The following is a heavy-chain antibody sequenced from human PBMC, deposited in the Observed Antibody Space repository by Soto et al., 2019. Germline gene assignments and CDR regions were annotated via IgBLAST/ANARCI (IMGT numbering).Heavy chain of an antibody. V-gene: IGHV3-30-3*01. Sequence: GGSLGVGCVSSVFTFSSYAMHWVGQAPGTGLEWVSVISYDGSNKYYAESVKGRFTISRVNSKNRLYLQMNSLRGEDMAVYYRARAPHYAYGGNLDYWGQGTMVTVSS. CDR1: VFTFSSYA. D-gene: IGHD4-17*01. J-gene: IGHJ4*02. CDR2: ISYDGSNK. CDR3: ARAPHYAYGGNLDY.